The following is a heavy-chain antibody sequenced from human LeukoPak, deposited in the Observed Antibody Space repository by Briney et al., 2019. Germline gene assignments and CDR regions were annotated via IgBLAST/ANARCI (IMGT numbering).Heavy chain of an antibody. Sequence: GGSLRLSCAASGFTFSRYGMHWVRQAPGKGLEWVAFIRYDGSNKYYADSVKGRFTISRDNSKNTLYLQMNSLRAEGTAVYYCAKNISGWLTYWGQGTLVTVSS. V-gene: IGHV3-30*02. D-gene: IGHD6-19*01. CDR3: AKNISGWLTY. CDR2: IRYDGSNK. CDR1: GFTFSRYG. J-gene: IGHJ4*02.